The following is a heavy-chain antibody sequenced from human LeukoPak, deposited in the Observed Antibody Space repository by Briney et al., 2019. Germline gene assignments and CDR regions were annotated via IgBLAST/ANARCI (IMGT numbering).Heavy chain of an antibody. CDR1: GNSISFYY. CDR2: VYYSGTT. J-gene: IGHJ3*02. Sequence: PSETLSLTCTVSGNSISFYYWNWIRQPPGKGLEWIGYVYYSGTTNYNPSLKSRVTISVDTSKNQFSLKLSSVTAADTAVYYCAKLYRAGAFDIWGQGTMVTVSS. D-gene: IGHD1-14*01. CDR3: AKLYRAGAFDI. V-gene: IGHV4-59*12.